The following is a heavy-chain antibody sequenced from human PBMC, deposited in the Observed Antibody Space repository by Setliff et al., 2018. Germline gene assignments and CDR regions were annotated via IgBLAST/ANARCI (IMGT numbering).Heavy chain of an antibody. CDR3: ARDNTIVGATDY. CDR1: GGSITSGSYY. CDR2: LHTSGTT. Sequence: LSFTCAVSGGSITSGSYYWSWIRQPAGEGLEWIGRLHTSGTTDYNPSLKGRVTISADTSTNHFSLKLTSVTAADTAVYYCARDNTIVGATDYWGQGALVTVS. V-gene: IGHV4-61*02. D-gene: IGHD1-26*01. J-gene: IGHJ4*02.